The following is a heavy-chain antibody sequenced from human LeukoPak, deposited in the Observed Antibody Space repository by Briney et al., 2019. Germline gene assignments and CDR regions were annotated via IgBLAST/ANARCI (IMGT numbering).Heavy chain of an antibody. D-gene: IGHD5-18*01. Sequence: PSETLSLTYSVSGDSISSRSDFWGWIRQPPGKGLEWIGSVYYSGSTYYSPSLKSRVTVSVDASKNQFSLKLSSVTAADTAVYYCARDRRVGSYGSFDYWGQGTLVTVSS. CDR2: VYYSGST. V-gene: IGHV4-39*07. J-gene: IGHJ4*02. CDR1: GDSISSRSDF. CDR3: ARDRRVGSYGSFDY.